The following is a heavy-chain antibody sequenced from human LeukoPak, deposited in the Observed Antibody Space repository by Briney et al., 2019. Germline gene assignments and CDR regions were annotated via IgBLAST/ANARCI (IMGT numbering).Heavy chain of an antibody. CDR1: GGSFSGYY. V-gene: IGHV4-34*01. CDR2: INHSGST. CDR3: ASLAAGDSFDY. D-gene: IGHD6-13*01. Sequence: PSETLSPTCAVYGGSFSGYYWSWIRQPPGKGLEWIGEINHSGSTNYNPSLKSRVTISVDTSKNQFSLKLSSVTAADTAVHYCASLAAGDSFDYWGQGTLVTVSS. J-gene: IGHJ4*02.